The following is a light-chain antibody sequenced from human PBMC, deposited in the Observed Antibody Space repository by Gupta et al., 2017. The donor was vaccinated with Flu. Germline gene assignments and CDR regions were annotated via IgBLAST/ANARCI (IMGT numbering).Light chain of an antibody. Sequence: SYVLTQPPSVSVAPGQTASLTCVENSLGSNNVHWFRQKPGQAPVLVVYDDTKRPSEIPERFSGSFSGTTATLTISRVEAEDEADYYCQVWDSSSAHWVFGGGTKLTVL. CDR1: SLGSNN. J-gene: IGLJ3*02. CDR2: DDT. CDR3: QVWDSSSAHWV. V-gene: IGLV3-21*02.